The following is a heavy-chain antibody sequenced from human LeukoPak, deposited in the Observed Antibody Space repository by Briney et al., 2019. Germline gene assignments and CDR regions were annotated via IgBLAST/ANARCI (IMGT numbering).Heavy chain of an antibody. CDR3: ARGIFGVVIKRDWFDP. J-gene: IGHJ5*02. V-gene: IGHV4-4*07. Sequence: SETLSLTCTVSGGSISSYYWSWIRQPAGKGLEWIGRIYTSGSTYYNPSLKSRVTISVDTSKNQFSLKLSSVTAADTAVYYCARGIFGVVIKRDWFDPWGQGTLVTVSS. CDR1: GGSISSYY. D-gene: IGHD3-3*01. CDR2: IYTSGST.